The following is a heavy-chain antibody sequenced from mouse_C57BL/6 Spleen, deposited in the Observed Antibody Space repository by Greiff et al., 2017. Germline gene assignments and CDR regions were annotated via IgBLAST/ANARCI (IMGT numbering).Heavy chain of an antibody. J-gene: IGHJ4*01. CDR1: GYAFSSSW. V-gene: IGHV1-82*01. CDR3: ARKLGRGYAMDY. Sequence: VQLQQSGPELVKPGASVKISCKASGYAFSSSWMNWVKQRPGKGLEWIGRIYPGDGDTNYNGKFKGKATLTADQSSSTAYMQLSSLTSEDSAVYFCARKLGRGYAMDYWGQGTSVTVSS. CDR2: IYPGDGDT. D-gene: IGHD4-1*01.